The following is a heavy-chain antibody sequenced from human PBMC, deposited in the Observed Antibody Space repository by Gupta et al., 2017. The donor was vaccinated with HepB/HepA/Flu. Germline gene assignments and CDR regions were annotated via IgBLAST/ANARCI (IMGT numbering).Heavy chain of an antibody. V-gene: IGHV3-23*01. D-gene: IGHD2-15*01. Sequence: EVQLLESGGGLVQPGGSLRLSCVASGFTFDTSAMSWVRQAPGKGLEWVSTSGTGGNTYYADSVKGRFTISRDNSMSTLYLQMNSLRAEDTAVYYCAKRYCSGAACFSLVDHWGQGTLVTVSS. CDR1: GFTFDTSA. J-gene: IGHJ4*02. CDR2: SGTGGNT. CDR3: AKRYCSGAACFSLVDH.